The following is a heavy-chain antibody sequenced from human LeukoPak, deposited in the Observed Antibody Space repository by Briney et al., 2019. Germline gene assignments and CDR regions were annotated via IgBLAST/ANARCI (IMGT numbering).Heavy chain of an antibody. V-gene: IGHV3-21*01. J-gene: IGHJ6*03. Sequence: GGSLRLSCAASGFTFSSYSMNWVRQAPGQGLEWVSSISSSSSYIYYADSVKGRFTISRDNAKNSLYLQMNSLRAEDTAVYYCARERGSDFWSGYGYYYYYMDVWGKGTTVTVSS. CDR1: GFTFSSYS. D-gene: IGHD3-3*01. CDR2: ISSSSSYI. CDR3: ARERGSDFWSGYGYYYYYMDV.